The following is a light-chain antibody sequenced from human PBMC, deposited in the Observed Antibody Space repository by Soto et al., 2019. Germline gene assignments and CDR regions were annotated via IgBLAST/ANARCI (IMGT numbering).Light chain of an antibody. CDR2: DAS. CDR1: QSVSSSY. CDR3: QQYGSSPET. J-gene: IGKJ1*01. Sequence: EIVLTQSPATLSLSPGERATLSCGASQSVSSSYLAWYQQKPGLAPRLLIYDASSRATGIPDRSSGSGSGTDFTLTISRLEPEDFAVYYCQQYGSSPETFGQGTKVEIK. V-gene: IGKV3D-20*01.